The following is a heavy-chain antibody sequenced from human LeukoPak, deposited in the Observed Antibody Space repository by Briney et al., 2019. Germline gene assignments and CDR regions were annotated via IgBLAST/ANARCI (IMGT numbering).Heavy chain of an antibody. J-gene: IGHJ4*02. D-gene: IGHD3-10*01. CDR1: GYTFTGYY. V-gene: IGHV1-2*02. CDR2: INPNSGGT. CDR3: ARNYYGSGTYYNAGDKFDC. Sequence: RASVKVSCKASGYTFTGYYMHWVRQAPGQGLEWMGWINPNSGGTNYAQKFQGRVTMTRDTSISTAYVELSSLRSDDTAVYYCARNYYGSGTYYNAGDKFDCWGRGTLVTVSS.